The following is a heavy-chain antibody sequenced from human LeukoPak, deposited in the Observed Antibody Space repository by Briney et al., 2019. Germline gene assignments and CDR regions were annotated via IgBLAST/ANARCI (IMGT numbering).Heavy chain of an antibody. J-gene: IGHJ6*02. CDR3: AKDLSGIVVVPAAEGFYYYGMDV. CDR1: GFTFSSYG. CDR2: ISYDGSNK. V-gene: IGHV3-30*18. D-gene: IGHD2-2*01. Sequence: GGSLRLSCAASGFTFSSYGMHWVRQAPGKGLEWVTVISYDGSNKYYADSVKGRFTISRDNSKNTLYLKMNSLRAEDTAVYYCAKDLSGIVVVPAAEGFYYYGMDVWGQGTTVTVSS.